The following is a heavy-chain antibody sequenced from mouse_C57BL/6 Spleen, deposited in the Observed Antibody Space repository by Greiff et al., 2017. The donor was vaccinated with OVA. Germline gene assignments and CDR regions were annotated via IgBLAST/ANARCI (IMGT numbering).Heavy chain of an antibody. Sequence: QVQLQQPGAELVKPGASVKLSCKASGYTFTSYWMHWVKQRPGRGLEWIGRIDPNSGGTKYNEKFKSKATLTVDKPSSTAYMQLSSLTSEDSAVYYCARDEVYYDYDGFAYWGQGTLVTVSA. V-gene: IGHV1-72*01. CDR1: GYTFTSYW. CDR2: IDPNSGGT. D-gene: IGHD2-4*01. J-gene: IGHJ3*01. CDR3: ARDEVYYDYDGFAY.